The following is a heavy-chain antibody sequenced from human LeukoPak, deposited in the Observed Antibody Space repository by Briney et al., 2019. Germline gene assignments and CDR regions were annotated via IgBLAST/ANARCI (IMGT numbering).Heavy chain of an antibody. V-gene: IGHV4-4*02. J-gene: IGHJ4*02. CDR2: ISHTGNT. Sequence: SGTLSLTCAVSGGSISSSNWWSWVRQPPGKGLEWLGEISHTGNTHYNPSLKSRVTVSVDISADMSTARVSLNLKSVTAADMAIYYCARGPGHSFKYWGQGTRVTVSS. CDR1: GGSISSSNW. D-gene: IGHD1-1*01. CDR3: ARGPGHSFKY.